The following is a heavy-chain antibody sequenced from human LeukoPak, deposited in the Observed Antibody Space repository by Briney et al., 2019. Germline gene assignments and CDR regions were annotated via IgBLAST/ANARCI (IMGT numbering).Heavy chain of an antibody. CDR1: GLTFSSYG. Sequence: GGSLRLSCAASGLTFSSYGMHWVRQSPGKGLEWLAIISFDGAYRYYADSVKGRFTISRDISKNTFYLQMSSPTADDAALYYCAKDQQGGAGSGRFDYWGQGTLVTVSS. J-gene: IGHJ4*02. D-gene: IGHD3-10*01. V-gene: IGHV3-30*19. CDR2: ISFDGAYR. CDR3: AKDQQGGAGSGRFDY.